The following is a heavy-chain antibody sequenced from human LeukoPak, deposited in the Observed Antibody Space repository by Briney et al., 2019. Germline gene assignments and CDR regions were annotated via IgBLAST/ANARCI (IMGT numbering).Heavy chain of an antibody. CDR1: GGSISSSSYY. J-gene: IGHJ4*02. CDR3: ARDVEVVVITN. Sequence: NPSETLSLTCTVSGGSISSSSYYWGWIRQPPGKGLEWIGSIYYSGSTYYNPSLKSRVTISVDTSKNQFSLKLSSVTAADTAVYYCARDVEVVVITNWGQGTLVTVSS. V-gene: IGHV4-39*02. D-gene: IGHD3-22*01. CDR2: IYYSGST.